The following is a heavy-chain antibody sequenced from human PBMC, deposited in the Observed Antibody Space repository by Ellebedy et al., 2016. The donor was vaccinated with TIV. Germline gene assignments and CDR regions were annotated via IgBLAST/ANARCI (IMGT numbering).Heavy chain of an antibody. CDR2: ISSSSSYI. V-gene: IGHV3-21*01. J-gene: IGHJ4*02. CDR1: GFTFSSYS. CDR3: AAGYSGGLYGIDY. D-gene: IGHD6-19*01. Sequence: GESLKISCAASGFTFSSYSMNWVRQAPGKGLEWVSSISSSSSYIYYADSVKGRFTISRDNAKNSLYLQMNSLRDEDTAVYYCAAGYSGGLYGIDYWGQGTLVTVSS.